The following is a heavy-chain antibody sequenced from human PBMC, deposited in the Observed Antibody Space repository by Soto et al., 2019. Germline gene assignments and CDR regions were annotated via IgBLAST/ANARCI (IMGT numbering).Heavy chain of an antibody. J-gene: IGHJ6*02. CDR2: ISVYNGNT. Sequence: QVQLVQSGAEVKKPGASVKVSCKASGYSFTNYGISWVRQAPGQGLGWMAWISVYNGNTHYAQNLQGRVTVTTDTSTSTAYMELRSLSSDDTAMYYCARNENYYYYGMDVWGQGTTVTVSS. CDR1: GYSFTNYG. V-gene: IGHV1-18*01. CDR3: ARNENYYYYGMDV.